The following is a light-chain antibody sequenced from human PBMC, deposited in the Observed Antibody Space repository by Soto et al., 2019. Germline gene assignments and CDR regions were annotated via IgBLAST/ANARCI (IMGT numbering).Light chain of an antibody. CDR3: QQYNTWPLT. Sequence: EIVMTQSPAPLSVSPGERDTLYCRASESVSNNLAWYQQKPGQAPMRLIYFASTRATGIPARFSGSGSGTQFTLTISRLQSEDFAVYYCQQYNTWPLTFGGGTKVETK. V-gene: IGKV3-15*01. CDR2: FAS. J-gene: IGKJ4*01. CDR1: ESVSNN.